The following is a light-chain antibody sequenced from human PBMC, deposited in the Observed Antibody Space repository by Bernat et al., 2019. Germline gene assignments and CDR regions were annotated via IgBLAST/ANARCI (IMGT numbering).Light chain of an antibody. CDR2: DAS. V-gene: IGKV1-33*01. J-gene: IGKJ2*01. Sequence: DIQITQSPPSLSASVGDRVTITCQASQDITNRLNWYQQKPGKPPTLLIYDASGLPGGVPPRFSGSGSVTNFSLSISRLQPEDFATYYCLQYDNFPQTFGLGTKV. CDR3: LQYDNFPQT. CDR1: QDITNR.